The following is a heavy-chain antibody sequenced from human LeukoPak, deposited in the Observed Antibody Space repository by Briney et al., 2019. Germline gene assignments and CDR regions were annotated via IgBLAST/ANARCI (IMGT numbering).Heavy chain of an antibody. CDR3: AKRGVVIRVILVGFHKEAYYFDS. D-gene: IGHD3-22*01. CDR2: ISGSGGST. Sequence: PGGSLRLSCAVSGITLSNYGMSWVRQAPGKGLEWVAGISGSGGSTNYADSVKGRFTISRDNPKNTLYLQTNILRAEDTAVYFCAKRGVVIRVILVGFHKEAYYFDSWGQGALVTVSS. CDR1: GITLSNYG. V-gene: IGHV3-23*01. J-gene: IGHJ4*02.